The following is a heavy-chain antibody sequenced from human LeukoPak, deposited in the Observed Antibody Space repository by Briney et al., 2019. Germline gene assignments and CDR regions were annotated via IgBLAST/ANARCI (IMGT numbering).Heavy chain of an antibody. Sequence: SETLSLTCTASGGSISSSSYYWGWIRQPPGKGLEWIGSIYYSGSTYYNPSLKSRVTISVDTSKNQFSLKLSSVTAADTAVYYCARDQKYQLLSVRYFDYWGQGTLVTVSS. D-gene: IGHD2-2*01. CDR2: IYYSGST. CDR1: GGSISSSSYY. V-gene: IGHV4-39*07. CDR3: ARDQKYQLLSVRYFDY. J-gene: IGHJ4*02.